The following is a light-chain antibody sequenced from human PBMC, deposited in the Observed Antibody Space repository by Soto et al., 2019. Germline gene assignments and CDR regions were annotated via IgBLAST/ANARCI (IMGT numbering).Light chain of an antibody. J-gene: IGKJ1*01. CDR1: QSVNSN. CDR2: GAS. CDR3: QEYNTWPWT. Sequence: VLAQAPATLSVSPGERGTLSCMASQSVNSNLAWYNTTLGQAPRVLIYGASTRATGIPDRFSGSGSGTEFILTTSSLQSEDVSVYYCQEYNTWPWTFGQGTKVDIK. V-gene: IGKV3-15*01.